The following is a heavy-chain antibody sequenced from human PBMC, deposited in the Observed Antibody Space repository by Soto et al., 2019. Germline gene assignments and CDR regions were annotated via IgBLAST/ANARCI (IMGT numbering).Heavy chain of an antibody. D-gene: IGHD3-10*02. V-gene: IGHV4-39*01. CDR2: IYYSGST. Sequence: QLQLQESGPGLGKPSETLFRTCTVSGGSISSSSYYWGWIRQPPGKGLEWIGSIYYSGSTYYNPSLKSRVTISVDTSKNQCSLKLSSVTAADTAVYYCARRVRGVMSANWFDPWGQGTLVTVSS. CDR1: GGSISSSSYY. J-gene: IGHJ5*02. CDR3: ARRVRGVMSANWFDP.